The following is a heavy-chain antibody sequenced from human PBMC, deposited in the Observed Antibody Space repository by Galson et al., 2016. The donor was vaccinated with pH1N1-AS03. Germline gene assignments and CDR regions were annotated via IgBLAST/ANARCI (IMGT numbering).Heavy chain of an antibody. D-gene: IGHD3-16*02. J-gene: IGHJ4*02. V-gene: IGHV4-61*02. CDR1: GASISTGGLH. Sequence: TLSLTCTVSGASISTGGLHWGWIRQTAGKGLEFIGRFYNNGRATYHPSLEGRVTISVDTSKNQFSLRLSSLTAADTAVYYCARHAQDYLWGSYRYYDYWGQGTLVT. CDR2: FYNNGRA. CDR3: ARHAQDYLWGSYRYYDY.